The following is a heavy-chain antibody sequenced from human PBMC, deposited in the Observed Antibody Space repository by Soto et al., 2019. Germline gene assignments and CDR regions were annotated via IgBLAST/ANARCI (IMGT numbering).Heavy chain of an antibody. CDR2: THYSGDT. J-gene: IGHJ4*01. CDR1: GGPFPNGGYY. Sequence: SETLSLTCTVSGGPFPNGGYYWSWIRQEPGKGLEWVGYTHYSGDTSYNPSLRSRVTISTDTSKTQFSLRLRSVTSADTAVYYCARGDSQVSSVYDYWGHGMLVTLSS. CDR3: ARGDSQVSSVYDY. V-gene: IGHV4-31*03. D-gene: IGHD3-16*01.